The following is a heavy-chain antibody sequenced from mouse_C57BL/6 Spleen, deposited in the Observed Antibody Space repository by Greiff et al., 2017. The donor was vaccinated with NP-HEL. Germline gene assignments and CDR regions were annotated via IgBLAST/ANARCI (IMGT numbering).Heavy chain of an antibody. CDR1: GFTFSSYG. J-gene: IGHJ4*01. Sequence: EVKVVESGGDLVKPGGSLKLSCAASGFTFSSYGMSWVRQTPDKRLEWVATISSGGSYTYYPDSVKGRFTISRDNAKNTLYLQMSSLKSEDTAMYYCARHDVDDAMDYWGQGTSVTVSS. V-gene: IGHV5-6*01. CDR2: ISSGGSYT. CDR3: ARHDVDDAMDY.